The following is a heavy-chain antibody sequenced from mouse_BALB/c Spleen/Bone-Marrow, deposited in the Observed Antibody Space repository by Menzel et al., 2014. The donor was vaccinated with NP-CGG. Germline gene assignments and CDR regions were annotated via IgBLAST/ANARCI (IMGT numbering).Heavy chain of an antibody. D-gene: IGHD1-1*01. CDR3: ARDIGGITLDY. V-gene: IGHV7-3*02. CDR1: GFTFTDYY. CDR2: IRNKANGHTT. J-gene: IGHJ2*01. Sequence: VQLQHSGGGLVQPGGSLRLSCATSGFTFTDYYMNWVRQPPGKALEWLGFIRNKANGHTTEFSASVKGRFTISRDNSQSILYLQMNTLRAEDSATYYCARDIGGITLDYWGQGTTLTVSS.